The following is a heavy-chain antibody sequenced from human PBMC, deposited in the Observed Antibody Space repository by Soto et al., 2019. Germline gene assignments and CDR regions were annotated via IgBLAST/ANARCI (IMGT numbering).Heavy chain of an antibody. CDR3: AREHYYDSSGYPHYGMDV. J-gene: IGHJ6*02. CDR1: GFTFGSYA. Sequence: GSLRLSCAASGFTFGSYAMHWVRQAPGKGLEWVAFISYDGSNKYYADSVRGRFTISRDNSENMLSLQMNSLRPEDTAVYYCAREHYYDSSGYPHYGMDVWGQGTTVTVSS. CDR2: ISYDGSNK. D-gene: IGHD3-22*01. V-gene: IGHV3-30-3*01.